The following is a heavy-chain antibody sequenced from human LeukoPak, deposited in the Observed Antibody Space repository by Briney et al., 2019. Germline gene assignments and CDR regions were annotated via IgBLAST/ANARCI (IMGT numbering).Heavy chain of an antibody. J-gene: IGHJ4*02. CDR1: GGSFSGYY. CDR3: ARLGYYYDSSGYYDRRPRRRPFDY. Sequence: PSETLSLTCAVYGGSFSGYYWSWIRQPPGKGLEWIGEINHSGSTNYNPSLKSRVTISVDTSKNQFSLKLSSVTAADTAVYYCARLGYYYDSSGYYDRRPRRRPFDYWGQGTLVTVSS. CDR2: INHSGST. V-gene: IGHV4-34*01. D-gene: IGHD3-22*01.